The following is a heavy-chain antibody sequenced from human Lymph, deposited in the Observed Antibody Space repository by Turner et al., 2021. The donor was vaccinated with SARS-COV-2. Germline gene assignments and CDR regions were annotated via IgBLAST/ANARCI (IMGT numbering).Heavy chain of an antibody. V-gene: IGHV4-59*08. CDR2: FYKIGSI. CDR1: GVSISSQS. CDR3: ARHQGSTSGYDHGMNV. Sequence: QVQLQESGSGLVLPSETLSLTCTFPGVSISSQSWFCFRQSPGRGLEWIGYFYKIGSIDYNPTLRSRVTISVDTSKNQLSLNLISMTAADTAVYYCARHQGSTSGYDHGMNVWGQGTAVIVSS. J-gene: IGHJ6*02. D-gene: IGHD1-1*01.